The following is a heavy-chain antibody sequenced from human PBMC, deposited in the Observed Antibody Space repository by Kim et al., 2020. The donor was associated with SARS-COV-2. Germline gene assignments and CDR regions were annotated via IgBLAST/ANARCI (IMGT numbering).Heavy chain of an antibody. D-gene: IGHD7-27*01. Sequence: ASVKVSCKASGYTFTSYAMHWVRQAPGQMLEWMGWINAGNGNTKYSQKFQGRVTITRDTSASTAYMELSSLRSEDTAVYYCASSNWGTRPNYGMDVWGQGTTVTVSS. CDR1: GYTFTSYA. J-gene: IGHJ6*02. V-gene: IGHV1-3*01. CDR3: ASSNWGTRPNYGMDV. CDR2: INAGNGNT.